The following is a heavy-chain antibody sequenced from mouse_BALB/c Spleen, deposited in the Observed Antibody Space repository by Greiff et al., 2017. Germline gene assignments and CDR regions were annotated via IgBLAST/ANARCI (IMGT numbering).Heavy chain of an antibody. D-gene: IGHD2-3*01. J-gene: IGHJ4*01. CDR2: ISDGGSYT. CDR3: ARGMGAMDY. Sequence: EVQVVESGGGLVKPGGSLKLSCAASGFTFSDYYMYWVRQTPEKRLEWVATISDGGSYTYYPDSVKGRFTISRDNAKNNLYLQMSSLKSEDTAMYYCARGMGAMDYWGQGTSVTVSS. CDR1: GFTFSDYY. V-gene: IGHV5-4*02.